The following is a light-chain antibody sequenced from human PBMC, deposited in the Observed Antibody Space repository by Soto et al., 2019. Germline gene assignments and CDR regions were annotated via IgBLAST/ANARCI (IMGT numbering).Light chain of an antibody. Sequence: DIQMTQSPSTLSASVGDRVTITCRASQSISSWLAWYQQKPGKAPKLLIYDASSLGSEVPSRFSGSGSGTEFTLTISSLQPDDFATYYCQQYNSYSYTFGQGTKVDIK. J-gene: IGKJ2*01. CDR2: DAS. CDR1: QSISSW. V-gene: IGKV1-5*01. CDR3: QQYNSYSYT.